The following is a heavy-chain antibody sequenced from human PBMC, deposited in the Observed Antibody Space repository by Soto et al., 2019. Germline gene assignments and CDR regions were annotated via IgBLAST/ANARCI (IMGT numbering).Heavy chain of an antibody. D-gene: IGHD6-13*01. CDR2: MNPNSDNT. CDR1: GYSFTSYD. V-gene: IGHV1-8*01. J-gene: IGHJ4*02. CDR3: AREAAAGLVY. Sequence: QVQLVQSGAEVKKHGASVKVSCKASGYSFTSYDINWVRQATGQGLEWMGWMNPNSDNTAYAQKFQGRVTMTRNTSISTVYMELSSLRSEDTAVYYCAREAAAGLVYWGQGTLVTVSS.